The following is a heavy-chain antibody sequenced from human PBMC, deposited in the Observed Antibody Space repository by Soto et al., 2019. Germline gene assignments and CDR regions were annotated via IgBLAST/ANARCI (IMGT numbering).Heavy chain of an antibody. CDR3: AKEGLAATPRLDYYGMDV. CDR2: ISGSGGST. CDR1: GFTFSSYA. D-gene: IGHD2-15*01. Sequence: EVQLLESGGGLVQPGGSLRLSCAASGFTFSSYAMSWVRQAPGKGLEWVSAISGSGGSTYYADSVKGRFTISRDNSKNTLYLQMNSRRAEDTAVYYCAKEGLAATPRLDYYGMDVWGQGTTVTVSS. J-gene: IGHJ6*02. V-gene: IGHV3-23*01.